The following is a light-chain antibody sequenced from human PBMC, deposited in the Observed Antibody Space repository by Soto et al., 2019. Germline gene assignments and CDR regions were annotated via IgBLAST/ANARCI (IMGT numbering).Light chain of an antibody. CDR3: QQRHMWPIT. Sequence: EIVRTQSPATLSVSPGERATLSCRASQSVSSNLAWYQQKPGQAPRLLIYGASNRATGIPDRFSGSGSGTDFTLTISSLEPEDSAVYYCQQRHMWPITFGQGTRLEIK. CDR2: GAS. J-gene: IGKJ5*01. V-gene: IGKV3-11*01. CDR1: QSVSSN.